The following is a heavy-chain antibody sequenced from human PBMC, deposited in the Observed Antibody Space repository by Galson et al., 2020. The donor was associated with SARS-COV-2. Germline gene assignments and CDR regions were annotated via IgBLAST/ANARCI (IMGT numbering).Heavy chain of an antibody. CDR1: GFPLSISGVG. J-gene: IGHJ3*02. Sequence: ESGPTLAKPTQTLTLTCTFSGFPLSISGVGVGWIRQPPGKALEWLALLYWNDDKRYSPSPKSRLIITKDTSKNQVVLTMTNMDPVDTATYYCEHGHMVRGVTIDFDIWGQGTMVTVSS. CDR3: EHGHMVRGVTIDFDI. CDR2: LYWNDDK. D-gene: IGHD3-10*01. V-gene: IGHV2-5*01.